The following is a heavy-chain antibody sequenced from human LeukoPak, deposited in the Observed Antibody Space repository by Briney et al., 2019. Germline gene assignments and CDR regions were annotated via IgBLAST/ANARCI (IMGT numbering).Heavy chain of an antibody. Sequence: GGSLRLSSAASGFTFSSYAMHWVRQAPGKGLEWVAVISYDGSNKYYADSVKGRFTISRDNSKNTLYLQMNSLRAEDTAVYYCASPWMGDCSSTSCYQMGAFDIWGQGTMVTVSS. CDR2: ISYDGSNK. J-gene: IGHJ3*02. CDR3: ASPWMGDCSSTSCYQMGAFDI. D-gene: IGHD2-2*01. CDR1: GFTFSSYA. V-gene: IGHV3-30-3*01.